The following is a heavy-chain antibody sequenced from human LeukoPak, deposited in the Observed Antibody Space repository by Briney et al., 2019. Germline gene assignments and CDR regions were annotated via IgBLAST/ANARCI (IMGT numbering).Heavy chain of an antibody. J-gene: IGHJ6*03. CDR2: ISRRGNTI. Sequence: GVSQRLSCAASGFTFSSYEMNWVRQAPGKGLEWVSYISRRGNTIYYADSVKGRFTISRDNAKNSLYLQMNSLRAEDTAVYYCAREAYCSTTSCLLGGYYYYYMDVWGKGTPGTVSS. D-gene: IGHD2-2*01. CDR3: AREAYCSTTSCLLGGYYYYYMDV. CDR1: GFTFSSYE. V-gene: IGHV3-48*03.